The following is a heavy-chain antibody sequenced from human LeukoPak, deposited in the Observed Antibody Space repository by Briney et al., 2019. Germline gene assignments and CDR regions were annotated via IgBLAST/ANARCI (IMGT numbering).Heavy chain of an antibody. CDR3: ASSRYSYGPSDFDY. Sequence: PGRSLRLSCAASGFTFSSYAMHWVRQAPGKGLEWVAVISYDGSNKYYADSVKGRFTISRDNSKNTLYLQMNSLRAEDTAVYYCASSRYSYGPSDFDYWGQGTLVTVSS. CDR2: ISYDGSNK. CDR1: GFTFSSYA. V-gene: IGHV3-30*04. J-gene: IGHJ4*02. D-gene: IGHD5-18*01.